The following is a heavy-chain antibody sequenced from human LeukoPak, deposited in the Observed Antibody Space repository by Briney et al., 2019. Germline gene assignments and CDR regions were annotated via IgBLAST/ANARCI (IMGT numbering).Heavy chain of an antibody. CDR2: ITRNGGTT. D-gene: IGHD5-18*01. Sequence: GGSLSLSCIASGVTFDNYGMSWVRQVPGKGLEWVSGITRNGGTTDYADSVKGRFTISRDNAKNSLYLQMSSLRAEDTALYHCARGYLKGPFDIWGQGTMVTVSS. CDR3: ARGYLKGPFDI. J-gene: IGHJ3*02. CDR1: GVTFDNYG. V-gene: IGHV3-20*01.